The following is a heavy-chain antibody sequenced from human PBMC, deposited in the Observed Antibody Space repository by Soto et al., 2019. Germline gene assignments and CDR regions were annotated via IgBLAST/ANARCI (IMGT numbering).Heavy chain of an antibody. CDR3: ARGTIVERPYFYMDV. J-gene: IGHJ6*03. CDR1: GYPFISYG. V-gene: IGHV1-18*01. CDR2: VSGHNGNT. D-gene: IGHD2-15*01. Sequence: GASVKVSCKASGYPFISYGISWVRQATGQGPEWMGWVSGHNGNTCYAQKFQGRVTMTTDTSTNTAYMELRSLRSDDTAVYYCARGTIVERPYFYMDVWGKGTTVTVSS.